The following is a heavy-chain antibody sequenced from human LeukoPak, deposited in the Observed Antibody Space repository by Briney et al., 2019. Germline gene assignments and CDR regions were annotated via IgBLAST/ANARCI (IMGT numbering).Heavy chain of an antibody. CDR1: GVSISNYF. CDR3: ARTHCGGGSCDTFDP. D-gene: IGHD2-21*01. Sequence: SATLSLTCNVFGVSISNYFWSWLRQPAGKGLEWIGRFYASGTTYYNPSLRSRVTLSMDTSKNHFSQKLTSVTAADTAVYYCARTHCGGGSCDTFDPWGQGTLVTVSS. J-gene: IGHJ5*02. CDR2: FYASGTT. V-gene: IGHV4-4*07.